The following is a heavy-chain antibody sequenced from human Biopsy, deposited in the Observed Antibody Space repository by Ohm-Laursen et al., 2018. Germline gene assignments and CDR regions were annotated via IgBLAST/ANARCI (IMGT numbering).Heavy chain of an antibody. D-gene: IGHD5-12*01. CDR3: ARVAGGYAYYYGMDV. CDR1: GESFNGHY. Sequence: SETLSLTCAVYGESFNGHYWGWIRQPPGKGLEWIGNIYYDGITYYNPSLKSRVAMSVDTSKNQFSLRLTSVTAADTAVYYCARVAGGYAYYYGMDVWGQGTTVIVSS. J-gene: IGHJ6*02. V-gene: IGHV4-38-2*01. CDR2: IYYDGIT.